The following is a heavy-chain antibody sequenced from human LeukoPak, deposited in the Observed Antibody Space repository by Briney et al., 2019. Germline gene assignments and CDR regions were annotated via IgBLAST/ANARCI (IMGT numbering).Heavy chain of an antibody. CDR3: ATASYYYGSGSYGSI. CDR2: ITHSTTYM. Sequence: GGSLRLSCAASGFTFSSYSMNWVRQAPGKGLEWASSITHSTTYMYYADSVKGRFTISRDNAKKSLYLQMNSQRAEDTAVYYCATASYYYGSGSYGSIWGPGTLVTVSS. J-gene: IGHJ4*02. V-gene: IGHV3-21*01. CDR1: GFTFSSYS. D-gene: IGHD3-10*01.